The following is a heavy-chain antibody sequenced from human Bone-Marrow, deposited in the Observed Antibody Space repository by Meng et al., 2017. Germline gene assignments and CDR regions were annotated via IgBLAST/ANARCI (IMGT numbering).Heavy chain of an antibody. CDR2: IKADGSER. Sequence: GESLKISCAASGFTFSNYWMTWVRQAPGKGLEWVANIKADGSERFYVGSVKGRFTISRDNAMTSLYLQMNSLRAADTALYYCAMGWGSSRAFDFWGQGTRVTGSS. CDR3: AMGWGSSRAFDF. J-gene: IGHJ4*02. D-gene: IGHD6-6*01. V-gene: IGHV3-7*01. CDR1: GFTFSNYW.